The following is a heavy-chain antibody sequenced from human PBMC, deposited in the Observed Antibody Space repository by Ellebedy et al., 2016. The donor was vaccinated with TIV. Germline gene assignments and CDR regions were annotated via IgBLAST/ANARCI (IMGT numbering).Heavy chain of an antibody. Sequence: GESLKISCVASRFSFNSYWMSWVRQAPGKGLQWVANMNQDGSDKYYVDSVRGRFTISRDNAKNSLYLEMNSLRAEDTAVYYCATDGSYGDYLSPAHAFEIWGQGTMVAVSS. J-gene: IGHJ3*02. D-gene: IGHD4-17*01. CDR3: ATDGSYGDYLSPAHAFEI. CDR2: MNQDGSDK. V-gene: IGHV3-7*01. CDR1: RFSFNSYW.